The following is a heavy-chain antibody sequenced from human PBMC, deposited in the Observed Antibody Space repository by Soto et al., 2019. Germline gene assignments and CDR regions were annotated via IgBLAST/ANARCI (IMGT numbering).Heavy chain of an antibody. D-gene: IGHD2-2*01. J-gene: IGHJ3*02. CDR1: GGTFSSYA. V-gene: IGHV1-18*01. CDR3: ARDHIVVVPAARAHDAFDI. Sequence: GASVKVSCKASGGTFSSYAISWVRQAPGQGLEWMGWIIPNNGNTNYAQKLQGRVTMTTDKSTSTAYMELRSLRSDDTAVYYCARDHIVVVPAARAHDAFDIWGQGTMVTVSS. CDR2: IIPNNGNT.